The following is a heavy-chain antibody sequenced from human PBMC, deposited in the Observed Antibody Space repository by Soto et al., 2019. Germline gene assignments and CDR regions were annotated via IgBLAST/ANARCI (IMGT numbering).Heavy chain of an antibody. CDR1: GFTFSHYG. Sequence: ESGGGVVQPGRSLRLSCAASGFTFSHYGMHWVRQAPGKGLEWVAVISYHGSNEYYPDSEKGRFTISRDNSKNTVYLQMNSLRVEDTAVYYCVKDLGTPPYYFDYWGQGTLVTVSS. V-gene: IGHV3-30*18. CDR3: VKDLGTPPYYFDY. J-gene: IGHJ4*02. CDR2: ISYHGSNE.